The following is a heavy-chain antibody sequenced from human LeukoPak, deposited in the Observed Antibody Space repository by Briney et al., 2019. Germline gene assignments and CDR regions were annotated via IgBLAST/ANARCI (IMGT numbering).Heavy chain of an antibody. CDR2: IYSGGST. CDR3: AKDPRSSWANWFDP. J-gene: IGHJ5*02. V-gene: IGHV3-53*01. CDR1: GGSISSYY. D-gene: IGHD6-13*01. Sequence: ETLSLTCTVSGGSISSYYWSWVRQAPGKGLEWVSVIYSGGSTYYADSVKGRFTISRDNSKNTLYLQMNSLRAEDTAVYYCAKDPRSSWANWFDPWGQGTLVTVSS.